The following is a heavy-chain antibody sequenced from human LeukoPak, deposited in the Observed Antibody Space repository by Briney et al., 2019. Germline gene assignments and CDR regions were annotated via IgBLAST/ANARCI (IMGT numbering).Heavy chain of an antibody. V-gene: IGHV4-38-2*02. CDR3: ARDSSSGSDY. CDR2: IYHSGST. Sequence: SETLSLTCTVSGYSISSGYYWGWIRQPPGKGLEWIGSIYHSGSTYYNPSLESRVTISVDTSKNQFSLKLSSVTAADTAVYYCARDSSSGSDYWGQGTLVTVSS. J-gene: IGHJ4*02. D-gene: IGHD6-19*01. CDR1: GYSISSGYY.